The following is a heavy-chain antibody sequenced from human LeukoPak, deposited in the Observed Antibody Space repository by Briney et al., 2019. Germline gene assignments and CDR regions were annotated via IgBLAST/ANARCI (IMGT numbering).Heavy chain of an antibody. J-gene: IGHJ6*02. CDR3: AKERGADIRYFDWLLPGGYYYYGMDV. CDR2: IIPILGIA. D-gene: IGHD3-9*01. Sequence: ASVKVSCKASGGTFSSYAISWVRQAPGQGLEWMGRIIPILGIANYAQKFQGGVTITADKSTSTAYMELSSLRSEDTAVYYCAKERGADIRYFDWLLPGGYYYYGMDVWGQGTTVTVSS. CDR1: GGTFSSYA. V-gene: IGHV1-69*04.